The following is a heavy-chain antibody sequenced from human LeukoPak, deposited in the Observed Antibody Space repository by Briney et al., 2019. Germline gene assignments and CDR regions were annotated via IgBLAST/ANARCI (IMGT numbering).Heavy chain of an antibody. CDR3: ARGKGYFDY. CDR2: IYYSGST. V-gene: IGHV4-59*01. J-gene: IGHJ4*02. Sequence: TSETLSLTCTVSGGSISSYYWSWIRQPPGKGLEWIGYIYYSGSTNYNPSLKSRVTIPVDTSKNQFSLNLKSVTAADTAVYYCARGKGYFDYWGQGSLVTVSS. CDR1: GGSISSYY.